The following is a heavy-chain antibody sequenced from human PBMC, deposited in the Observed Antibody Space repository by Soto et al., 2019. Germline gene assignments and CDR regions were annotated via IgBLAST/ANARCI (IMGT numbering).Heavy chain of an antibody. J-gene: IGHJ4*02. CDR2: ISYDGSNK. Sequence: PGGSLRLSCAASGFTFSNYAIHWVRQAPGKGLEWVAVISYDGSNKYYADSVKGRFTISRDNSKNMLYLQMNSLRAEDTAVYYCARDVDEYYYDSRGYYKRLGYWGQGTLVTVSS. CDR3: ARDVDEYYYDSRGYYKRLGY. CDR1: GFTFSNYA. V-gene: IGHV3-30-3*01. D-gene: IGHD3-22*01.